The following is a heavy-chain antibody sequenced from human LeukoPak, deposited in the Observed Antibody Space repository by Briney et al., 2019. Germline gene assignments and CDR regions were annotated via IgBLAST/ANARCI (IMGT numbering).Heavy chain of an antibody. D-gene: IGHD1-26*01. CDR3: AREGHSGSYGPHYYYYMDV. V-gene: IGHV3-11*04. J-gene: IGHJ6*03. CDR1: GFTFSDYY. Sequence: GGSLRHSCAASGFTFSDYYMSWIRQAPGKGVEWLSYISSSGSTIYYADSVKGRFTISRENAKNSLYLQMNSLRAEDTAVYYCAREGHSGSYGPHYYYYMDVWGKGTTVTVSS. CDR2: ISSSGSTI.